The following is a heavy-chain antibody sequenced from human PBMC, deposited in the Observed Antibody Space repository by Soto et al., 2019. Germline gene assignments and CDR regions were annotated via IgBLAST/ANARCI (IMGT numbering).Heavy chain of an antibody. Sequence: SETLSLTCTVSGGSISSGDYYWSWIRQPPGKGLEWIGYIYYSGSTYYSPSLKSRVTISVDTSKNQFSLKLSSVTAADTAVYYCARATRPGHRVPPPIDYWGQGTPVTASS. CDR2: IYYSGST. V-gene: IGHV4-30-4*01. J-gene: IGHJ4*02. CDR1: GGSISSGDYY. CDR3: ARATRPGHRVPPPIDY.